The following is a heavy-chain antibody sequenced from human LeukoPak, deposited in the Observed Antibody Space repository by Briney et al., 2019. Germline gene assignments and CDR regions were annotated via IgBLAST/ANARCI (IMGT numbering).Heavy chain of an antibody. V-gene: IGHV3-73*01. Sequence: GGSLRLSCAASGFTFSGSAMHWVRQASGKGLEWVGRIRSKANSYATAYAASVKGRFTISRDDSKNTAYLQMNSLKTEDTAVYYCTRHTYYYDSSGFQPYDYWGQGTLVTVSS. D-gene: IGHD3-22*01. CDR2: IRSKANSYAT. J-gene: IGHJ4*02. CDR1: GFTFSGSA. CDR3: TRHTYYYDSSGFQPYDY.